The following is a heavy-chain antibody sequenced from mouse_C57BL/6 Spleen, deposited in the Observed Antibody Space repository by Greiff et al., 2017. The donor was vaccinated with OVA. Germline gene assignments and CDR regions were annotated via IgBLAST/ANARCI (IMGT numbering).Heavy chain of an antibody. V-gene: IGHV5-16*01. CDR2: INYDGSST. CDR3: ARGALLLDY. D-gene: IGHD1-1*01. CDR1: GFTFSDYY. Sequence: EVMLVESEGGLVQPGSSMKLSCTASGFTFSDYYMAWVRQVPEKGLEWVANINYDGSSTYYLDSLKSRFIISRDNAKNILYLQMSSLKSEDTATYYCARGALLLDYWGQGTTLTVSS. J-gene: IGHJ2*01.